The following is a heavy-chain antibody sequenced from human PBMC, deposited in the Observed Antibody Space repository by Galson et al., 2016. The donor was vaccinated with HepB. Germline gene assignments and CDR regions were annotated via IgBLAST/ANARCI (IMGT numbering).Heavy chain of an antibody. V-gene: IGHV3-7*03. CDR2: IKQDGSEN. Sequence: SLRLSCAASGFTFSSYWMTWVRQAPGKGLEWVANIKQDGSENYYVDSVKGRFTISRDNAKNSLYLQMNTLRAEDTAVYYCARGVLPADHWGQGTLATVSS. J-gene: IGHJ4*02. D-gene: IGHD3-10*01. CDR3: ARGVLPADH. CDR1: GFTFSSYW.